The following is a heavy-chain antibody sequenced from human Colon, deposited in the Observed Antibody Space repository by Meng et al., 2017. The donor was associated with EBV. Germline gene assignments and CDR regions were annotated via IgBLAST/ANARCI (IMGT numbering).Heavy chain of an antibody. CDR1: GGPISRTGTC. V-gene: IGHV4-39*01. J-gene: IGHJ4*02. CDR3: ARHTFSGNPGGIDS. Sequence: QRQLREAGLGLVKPSETLSRTCTVSGGPISRTGTCGGWIRQPPGKGLEWIGSQCHADDTYYNPSLMGRVTISVDTSKNQVSLKLTSVTAADTSIYYCARHTFSGNPGGIDSWGQGILVTVSS. CDR2: QCHADDT. D-gene: IGHD4-23*01.